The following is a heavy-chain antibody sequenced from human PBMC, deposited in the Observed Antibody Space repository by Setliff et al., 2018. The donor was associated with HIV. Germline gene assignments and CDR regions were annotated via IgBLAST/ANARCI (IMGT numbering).Heavy chain of an antibody. CDR2: IQHSGSA. D-gene: IGHD3-10*01. CDR3: ARLSPMLGSFDY. J-gene: IGHJ4*02. Sequence: LSETLSLTCSVYGGSFSAYHWNWIRQPPGKGLEWIGEIQHSGSATYNPSLKSRVTMSLDKSKNQLSLKLTSVTATDTAAYYCARLSPMLGSFDYWGQGTLVTVS. V-gene: IGHV4-34*01. CDR1: GGSFSAYH.